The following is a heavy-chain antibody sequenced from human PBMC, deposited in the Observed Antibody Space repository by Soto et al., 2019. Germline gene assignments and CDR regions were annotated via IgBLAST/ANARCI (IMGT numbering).Heavy chain of an antibody. V-gene: IGHV5-51*01. CDR2: IYPGYSDT. D-gene: IGHD1-26*01. J-gene: IGHJ4*02. CDR1: GYSFTSYW. Sequence: EVQLVQSGAEVKKPGESLKISCKGSGYSFTSYWIGWVRQMPGKGLEWMGIIYPGYSDTRYSPSFQGQVTISADKSISTAYLQWSSLKASDTAMYYCARHTGAPGWWELQLPYFDYWGQGTLVTVSS. CDR3: ARHTGAPGWWELQLPYFDY.